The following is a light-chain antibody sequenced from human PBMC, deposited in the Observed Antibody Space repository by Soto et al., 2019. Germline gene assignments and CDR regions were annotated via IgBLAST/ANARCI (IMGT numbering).Light chain of an antibody. CDR3: QSYDSSLSGRVV. CDR2: GDS. Sequence: QSVLTQPPSVSGAPGQRVIISCTGGSSSIGAGYDVHWYQHLPGTAPKLLIYGDSNRPSGVPDRFSGSKSGTSASLAITGLQAEDEGDYYCQSYDSSLSGRVVFGGGTKLTVL. J-gene: IGLJ2*01. CDR1: SSSIGAGYD. V-gene: IGLV1-40*01.